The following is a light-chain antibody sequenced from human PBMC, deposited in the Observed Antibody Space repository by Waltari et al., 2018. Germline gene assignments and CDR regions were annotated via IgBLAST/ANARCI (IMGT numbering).Light chain of an antibody. V-gene: IGKV3-15*01. CDR1: QRIKNN. J-gene: IGKJ5*01. Sequence: ETVMTQSPAPLSVYPGERATLSCRPSQRIKNNLAWYQQKGGQAPRILLFDASTRATGISARFSGSGYGTEFTLTISSLQSEDFAVYYCQQYDNWPLTFGQGTRLDIK. CDR2: DAS. CDR3: QQYDNWPLT.